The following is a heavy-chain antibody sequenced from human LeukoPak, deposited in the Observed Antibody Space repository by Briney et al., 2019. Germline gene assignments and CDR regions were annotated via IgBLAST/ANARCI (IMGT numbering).Heavy chain of an antibody. D-gene: IGHD5-24*01. J-gene: IGHJ3*02. CDR2: IKQDGSEK. V-gene: IGHV3-7*01. Sequence: GGSLRLSCAASGFTFSSYWMSWVRQAPGKGLEWVANIKQDGSEKYYVDSVKGRFTISGDNAKSSLYLQMNSLRAEDTAVYYCASLTPAEMATKGGNAFDIWGQGTMVTVSS. CDR1: GFTFSSYW. CDR3: ASLTPAEMATKGGNAFDI.